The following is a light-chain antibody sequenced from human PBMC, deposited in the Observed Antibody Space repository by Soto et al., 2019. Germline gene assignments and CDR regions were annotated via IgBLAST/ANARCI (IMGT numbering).Light chain of an antibody. J-gene: IGKJ2*01. V-gene: IGKV3-20*01. CDR3: QQYITSPYT. CDR2: GSS. CDR1: QTLSSAY. Sequence: EVVLTQSPGTLSLFPGEGATLSCRVSQTLSSAYLAWYQQKPGQAPRLLISGSSIRATGIPDRFSGGGSGTDFTLTITRLEPEDFAVYYCQQYITSPYTFGQGTKLEIK.